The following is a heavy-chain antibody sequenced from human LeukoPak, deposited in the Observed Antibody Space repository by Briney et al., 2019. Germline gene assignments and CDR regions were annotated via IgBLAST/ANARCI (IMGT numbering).Heavy chain of an antibody. D-gene: IGHD3-22*01. CDR1: GYTFTSYG. CDR3: ARDLYYDSSGTHAFDI. CDR2: ISAYNGNT. Sequence: ASVKVSCKASGYTFTSYGISWVRQAPGQGLEWMGWISAYNGNTNYAQNLQGRATMTTDTSTSTAYMELRSLRSDDTAVYYCARDLYYDSSGTHAFDIWGQGTMVTVSS. J-gene: IGHJ3*02. V-gene: IGHV1-18*01.